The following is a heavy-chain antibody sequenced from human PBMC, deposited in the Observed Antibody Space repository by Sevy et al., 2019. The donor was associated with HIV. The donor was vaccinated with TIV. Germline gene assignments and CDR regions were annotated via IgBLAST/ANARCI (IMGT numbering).Heavy chain of an antibody. J-gene: IGHJ4*02. CDR3: ARDVAVAGRGAFFDY. D-gene: IGHD6-19*01. CDR2: INPNSGGT. Sequence: ALVKVSCKASGYTFTGCYMHWVRQAPGQGLEWMGWINPNSGGTNYAQKFQGRVTMTRDTSISTAYMEPSRLRSDDTAVYYCARDVAVAGRGAFFDYWGQGTLVTVSS. V-gene: IGHV1-2*02. CDR1: GYTFTGCY.